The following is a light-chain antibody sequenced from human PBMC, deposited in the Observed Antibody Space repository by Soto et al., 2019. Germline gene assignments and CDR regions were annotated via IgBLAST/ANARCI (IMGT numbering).Light chain of an antibody. J-gene: IGKJ5*01. CDR2: GAS. V-gene: IGKV3-20*01. CDR3: QQYGSSPPIT. Sequence: ETVMTQSPATLSVSPGERVTLSCRASEGVGSSLAWYQQKPGQAPRVLIYGASTTAPGIPDRFSGSGSGTDFTLTISRLEPEDFAVYYCQQYGSSPPITFGQGTRLEI. CDR1: EGVGSS.